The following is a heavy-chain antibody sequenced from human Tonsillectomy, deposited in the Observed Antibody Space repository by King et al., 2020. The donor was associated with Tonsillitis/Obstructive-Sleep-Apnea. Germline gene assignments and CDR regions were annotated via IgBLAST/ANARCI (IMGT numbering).Heavy chain of an antibody. CDR2: ISAYNGNT. CDR3: AREGIGGGDTLRLDY. CDR1: GYTFTTYG. D-gene: IGHD1-26*01. Sequence: QLVQSGAEVRKPGASVRVSCKASGYTFTTYGINWVRQAPGQGLEWMGWISAYNGNTNYAQKLQGRVTMTTDTSTSTASMELWGLRSDNTAVYYCAREGIGGGDTLRLDYWGQGTLVTVSS. J-gene: IGHJ4*02. V-gene: IGHV1-18*01.